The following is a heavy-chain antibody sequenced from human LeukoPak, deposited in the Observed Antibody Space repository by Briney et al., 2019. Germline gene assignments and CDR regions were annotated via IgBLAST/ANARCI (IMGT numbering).Heavy chain of an antibody. Sequence: GGSLRLSCAASGFTFSSYAMSWVRQAPGKGLEWVSSISGSGGNTFYADSVKGRFTISRHNSKNTLYLQMNSLRAEDTAVYYCASPGDYSNDAFDIWGQGTMVTVSS. V-gene: IGHV3-23*01. CDR2: ISGSGGNT. CDR1: GFTFSSYA. J-gene: IGHJ3*02. CDR3: ASPGDYSNDAFDI. D-gene: IGHD4-17*01.